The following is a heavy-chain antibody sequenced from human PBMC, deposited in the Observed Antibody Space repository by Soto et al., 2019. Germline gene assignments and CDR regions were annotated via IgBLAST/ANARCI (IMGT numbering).Heavy chain of an antibody. CDR1: GFTFSSYA. D-gene: IGHD1-26*01. Sequence: PGGSLRLSCAASGFTFSSYAMHWVRQAPGKGLEWVAVISYDGSNKYYADSVKGRLTISRDNSKNTLYLQMNSLRAEDTAVYYCARDDEGATRHGMDVWGQGTTVTVSS. V-gene: IGHV3-30-3*01. CDR3: ARDDEGATRHGMDV. J-gene: IGHJ6*02. CDR2: ISYDGSNK.